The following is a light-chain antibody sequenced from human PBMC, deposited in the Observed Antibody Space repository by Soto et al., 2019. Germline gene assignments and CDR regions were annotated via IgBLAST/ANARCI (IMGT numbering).Light chain of an antibody. Sequence: EVVLTQSPGTLSLSPGERVTLSCRASQSVDSHYLAWYQQKPGQSPRLLIYGTSSRATGIPDRFSGSGSGTDFTLTISRLEAEDSAVYYCQHYGSSPPYTFGQGTKLKIK. V-gene: IGKV3-20*01. CDR3: QHYGSSPPYT. CDR1: QSVDSHY. CDR2: GTS. J-gene: IGKJ2*01.